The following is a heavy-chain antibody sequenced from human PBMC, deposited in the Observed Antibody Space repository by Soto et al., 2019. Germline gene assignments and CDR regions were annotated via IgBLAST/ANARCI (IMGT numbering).Heavy chain of an antibody. Sequence: GGSLRLSCAASGFTFSSYAMHWVRQAPGKGLEWVAVISYDGSNKYYADSVKGRFTISRDNSKNTLYLQMNSLRAEDTAVYYCARDISEAARLSPHYYYYYGMDVWGQGTTVTVSS. J-gene: IGHJ6*02. CDR3: ARDISEAARLSPHYYYYYGMDV. V-gene: IGHV3-30-3*01. D-gene: IGHD6-6*01. CDR2: ISYDGSNK. CDR1: GFTFSSYA.